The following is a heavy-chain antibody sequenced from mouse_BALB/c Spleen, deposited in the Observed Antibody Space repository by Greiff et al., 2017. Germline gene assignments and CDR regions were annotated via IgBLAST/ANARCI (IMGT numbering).Heavy chain of an antibody. CDR2: IYWDDDK. V-gene: IGHV8-12*01. Sequence: QVTLKESGPGLLQPSQTLSLTCSFSGFSLSTSGMGLRWLRQPSGKGLEWLAHIYWDDDKRYNPSLRSRLTNSKDTSRNQVFLKITSVDTADTATYYCARSHYYGYRAYWGQGTLVTVSA. D-gene: IGHD1-2*01. J-gene: IGHJ3*01. CDR3: ARSHYYGYRAY. CDR1: GFSLSTSGMG.